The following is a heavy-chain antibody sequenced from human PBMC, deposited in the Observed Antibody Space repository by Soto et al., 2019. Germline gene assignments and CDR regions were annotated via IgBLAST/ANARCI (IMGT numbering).Heavy chain of an antibody. D-gene: IGHD7-27*01. V-gene: IGHV4-59*01. CDR1: GGSISSYY. J-gene: IGHJ5*02. CDR2: IYYSGST. Sequence: SETLSLTCTVSGGSISSYYWSWIRQPPGKGLEWIGYIYYSGSTNYNPSLKSRVTISVDTSKNQFSLKLSSVTAADTAVYYCARGLTGEKFNWFDPWGQGTLVTVSS. CDR3: ARGLTGEKFNWFDP.